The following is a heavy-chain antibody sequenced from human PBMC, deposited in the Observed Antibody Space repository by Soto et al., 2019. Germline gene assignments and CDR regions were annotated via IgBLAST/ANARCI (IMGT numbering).Heavy chain of an antibody. D-gene: IGHD1-1*01. Sequence: QITLKESSPTLVKPTQTLTLTCSFSGFSLYTGGVGVGWIRQPPGKALEWLALLYWDDTRRYNPSLKNTLTIAKDTSENQVVLTVTDMGPVDTGTYFCAHYTTDTYFDVWGQGATVTVSS. CDR1: GFSLYTGGVG. V-gene: IGHV2-5*02. CDR2: LYWDDTR. CDR3: AHYTTDTYFDV. J-gene: IGHJ6*02.